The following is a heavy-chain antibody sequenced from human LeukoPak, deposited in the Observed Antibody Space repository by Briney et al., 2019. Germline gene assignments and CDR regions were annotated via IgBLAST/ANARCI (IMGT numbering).Heavy chain of an antibody. CDR3: ASSGRIAARPGRGFDY. D-gene: IGHD6-6*01. Sequence: ASVKVSCKASGGTFSSYAISWVRQAPGQGLEWMGGIIPIFGTANYAQKFQGRVTITTDESTSTAYTELSSLRSEDTAVYYCASSGRIAARPGRGFDYWGQGTLVTVSS. J-gene: IGHJ4*02. V-gene: IGHV1-69*05. CDR1: GGTFSSYA. CDR2: IIPIFGTA.